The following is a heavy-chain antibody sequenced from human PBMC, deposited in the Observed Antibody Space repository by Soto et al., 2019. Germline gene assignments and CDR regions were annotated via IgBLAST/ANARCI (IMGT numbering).Heavy chain of an antibody. J-gene: IGHJ4*02. CDR2: IHYNGNT. CDR3: AREGNLGRWLQPLDF. D-gene: IGHD5-12*01. CDR1: GEYINAYS. V-gene: IGHV4-59*01. Sequence: PLQTLSLTCSVSGEYINAYSWSWVRQHPGKGLEWIGNIHYNGNTKYNPSLKSRVTMSVDTSKNQFSLKLISVTGADTAKSFCAREGNLGRWLQPLDFWGQGTLVTVSS.